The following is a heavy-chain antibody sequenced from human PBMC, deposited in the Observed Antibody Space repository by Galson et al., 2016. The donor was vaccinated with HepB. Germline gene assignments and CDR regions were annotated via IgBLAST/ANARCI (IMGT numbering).Heavy chain of an antibody. CDR2: TGYDGSST. Sequence: SLRLSCAGTGFSFSNFGMHWVRQAPGKGLEWVATTGYDGSSTYYADSLRGRFIISKDNSNNMFYLEMSSQTPEDTAIYYCARDRYPYGGYRDLPSWGPGALVIVSS. D-gene: IGHD6-25*01. J-gene: IGHJ1*01. V-gene: IGHV3-30*12. CDR3: ARDRYPYGGYRDLPS. CDR1: GFSFSNFG.